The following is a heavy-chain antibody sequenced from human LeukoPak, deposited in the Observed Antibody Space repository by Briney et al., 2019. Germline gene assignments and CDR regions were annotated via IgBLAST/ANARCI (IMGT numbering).Heavy chain of an antibody. V-gene: IGHV3-48*01. CDR2: ISGGGSTT. Sequence: GGSLRLSCTASGFVFSDYGLNWVRQAPGKGPQWISYISGGGSTTHYADSVQDRFTISRDNANNSLSLQMNSLRVEDTAVYYCARVGKRGSPLVYWGRGPLVTVSS. D-gene: IGHD3-16*01. J-gene: IGHJ4*02. CDR3: ARVGKRGSPLVY. CDR1: GFVFSDYG.